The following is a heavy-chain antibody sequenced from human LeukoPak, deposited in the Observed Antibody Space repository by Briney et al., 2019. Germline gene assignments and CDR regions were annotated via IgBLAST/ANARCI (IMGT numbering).Heavy chain of an antibody. Sequence: KPSETLSLTCTVSGGSISSYYWSRIRQPPGKGLEWIGYIYYSGSTDYNPSLKSRVTISVDTSRNQFSLKLSSVTAADTAVYYCAREYSGSYNYWGQGTLVTVSS. D-gene: IGHD1-26*01. CDR2: IYYSGST. CDR1: GGSISSYY. J-gene: IGHJ4*02. V-gene: IGHV4-59*01. CDR3: AREYSGSYNY.